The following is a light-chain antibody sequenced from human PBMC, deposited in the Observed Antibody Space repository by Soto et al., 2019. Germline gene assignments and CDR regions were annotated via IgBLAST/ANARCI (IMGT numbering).Light chain of an antibody. CDR3: QQYNNWPPG. V-gene: IGKV3-15*01. CDR2: GAS. CDR1: QSVSSN. Sequence: EIVMTQSPATLSVSPGARAPLSCRASQSVSSNLAWYQQKPGQAPRLLIYGASTRATGIPARFSGSGSGTEFTLTISSLQSEDFAVYYCQQYNNWPPGFGGGTKVDNK. J-gene: IGKJ4*01.